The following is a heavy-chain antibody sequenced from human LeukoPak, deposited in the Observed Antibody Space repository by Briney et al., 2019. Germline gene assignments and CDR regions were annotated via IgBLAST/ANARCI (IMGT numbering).Heavy chain of an antibody. CDR1: GGTFSNYA. V-gene: IGHV1-69*04. CDR2: IIPILGIA. D-gene: IGHD5-12*01. Sequence: EASVKVSCKASGGTFSNYAISWVRQAPGQGLEWMGRIIPILGIANYAQKFQGRVTITADKSTSTAYMELSSLRSEDTAVYYCARGLDIVATRTIFDYWGQGTLVTVSS. J-gene: IGHJ4*02. CDR3: ARGLDIVATRTIFDY.